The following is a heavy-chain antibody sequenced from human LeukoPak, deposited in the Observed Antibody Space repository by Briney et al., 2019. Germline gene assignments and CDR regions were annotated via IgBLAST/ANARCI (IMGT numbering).Heavy chain of an antibody. Sequence: AETLSLTCTVSGYSISSGYFWGWIRQPPGKGLEWIGSIYHSGTTYYNPSLKSRVTISVDTSKNQFSLKLTSVTAADTAVYYCARGYSSSWYFNWFDPWGQGTLVTVSS. CDR1: GYSISSGYF. CDR2: IYHSGTT. CDR3: ARGYSSSWYFNWFDP. V-gene: IGHV4-38-2*02. D-gene: IGHD6-13*01. J-gene: IGHJ5*02.